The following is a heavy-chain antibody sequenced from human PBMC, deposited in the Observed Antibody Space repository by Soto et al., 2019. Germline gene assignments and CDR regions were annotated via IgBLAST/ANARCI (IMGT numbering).Heavy chain of an antibody. CDR2: ISANNGNT. V-gene: IGHV1-18*01. Sequence: QVQLVQSGAEVKKPGASVKVSCKASGYTFTNYGIIWVRQAPGQGLEWMGWISANNGNTNYEQKLQGRVTMTTDTSTSTAYMXXXXXXXXXXXXXXXXXXXXXXXXXYXGQGTLVTVSS. J-gene: IGHJ4*02. CDR1: GYTFTNYG. CDR3: XXXXXXXXXXY.